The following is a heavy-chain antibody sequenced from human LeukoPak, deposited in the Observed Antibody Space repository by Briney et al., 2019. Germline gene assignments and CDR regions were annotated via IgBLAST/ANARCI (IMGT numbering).Heavy chain of an antibody. CDR1: GYTFTSYG. Sequence: SVKVSCKASGYTFTSYGISWVRQAPGQGLEWMGGIIPIFGTANYAQKFQGRVTITTDESTSTAYMELSSLRSEDTAVYYCARGKAAGTLHYYMDVWGKGTTVTVSS. CDR2: IIPIFGTA. J-gene: IGHJ6*03. V-gene: IGHV1-69*05. D-gene: IGHD6-13*01. CDR3: ARGKAAGTLHYYMDV.